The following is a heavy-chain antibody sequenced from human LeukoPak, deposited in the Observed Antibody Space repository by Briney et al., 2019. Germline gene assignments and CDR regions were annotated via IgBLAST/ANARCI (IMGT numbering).Heavy chain of an antibody. Sequence: HPGGSLRLSCAASGFTFSSYAMPWVRQAPGKGLEWVAVISYDGSNKYYADSVKGRFTISRDNSKNTLYLQMNSLRAEDTAVYYCARSSPMVHNWPFDYWGQGTLVTVSS. CDR1: GFTFSSYA. V-gene: IGHV3-30-3*01. CDR3: ARSSPMVHNWPFDY. J-gene: IGHJ4*02. CDR2: ISYDGSNK. D-gene: IGHD3-10*01.